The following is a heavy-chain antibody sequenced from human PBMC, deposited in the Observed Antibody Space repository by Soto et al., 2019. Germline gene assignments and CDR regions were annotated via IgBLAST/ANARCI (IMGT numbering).Heavy chain of an antibody. D-gene: IGHD6-13*01. CDR1: GGSFSCYY. CDR2: INHSGST. J-gene: IGHJ6*02. Sequence: SETLSLTCAVYGGSFSCYYWSWIRQPPGKGLEWIGEINHSGSTNYNPSLKSRVTISVDTSKNQFSLKLSSVTAADTAVYYCARXGSSWRPYYYYYYGMDAWGQGTTVTVSS. V-gene: IGHV4-34*01. CDR3: ARXGSSWRPYYYYYYGMDA.